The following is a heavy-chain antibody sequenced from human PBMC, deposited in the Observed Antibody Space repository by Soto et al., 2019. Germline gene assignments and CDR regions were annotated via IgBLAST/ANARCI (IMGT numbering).Heavy chain of an antibody. J-gene: IGHJ4*02. Sequence: SETLSLTCTVSGGSISSGGYYWSWIRQHPGKGLEWIGYIYYSGSTYYNPSLKSRVTISVDTSKNQFSLKLSSVTAADTAVYYCARDAPITMVRGVIIRGFDYWGQGTLVTVSS. CDR2: IYYSGST. V-gene: IGHV4-31*03. CDR3: ARDAPITMVRGVIIRGFDY. D-gene: IGHD3-10*01. CDR1: GGSISSGGYY.